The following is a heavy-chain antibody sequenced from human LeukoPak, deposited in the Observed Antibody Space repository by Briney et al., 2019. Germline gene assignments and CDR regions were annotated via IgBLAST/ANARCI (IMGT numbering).Heavy chain of an antibody. J-gene: IGHJ4*02. V-gene: IGHV3-21*01. CDR1: GFTFSSYS. Sequence: PGGSLRLSCAASGFTFSSYSMNWVRQAPGKGLEWVSSISSSSSYIYYADSVKGRFTISRDNAKNSLYLQMNSLRAEDTAVYYCARGQRGITMVRGIHFDYWGQGTLVTVSS. CDR2: ISSSSSYI. CDR3: ARGQRGITMVRGIHFDY. D-gene: IGHD3-10*01.